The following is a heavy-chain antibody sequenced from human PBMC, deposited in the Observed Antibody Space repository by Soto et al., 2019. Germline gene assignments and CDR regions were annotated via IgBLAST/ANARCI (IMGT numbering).Heavy chain of an antibody. Sequence: RASVKVSCKVSGYTLTELSMHWVRQAPGKGLEWMGGFDPEDGETIYAQKFQGRVTMTEDTSTDTAYMELSSLRSEDTAVYYCATDFERYRSGWSTLGYWGQGTLVTVSS. V-gene: IGHV1-24*01. CDR1: GYTLTELS. D-gene: IGHD6-19*01. CDR2: FDPEDGET. CDR3: ATDFERYRSGWSTLGY. J-gene: IGHJ4*02.